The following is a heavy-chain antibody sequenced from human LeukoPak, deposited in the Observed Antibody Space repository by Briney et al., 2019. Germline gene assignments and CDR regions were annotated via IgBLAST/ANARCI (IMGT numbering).Heavy chain of an antibody. D-gene: IGHD3-10*01. V-gene: IGHV3-11*01. J-gene: IGHJ3*02. Sequence: PGGSLRLSRAASGFPFSDCYMSWIRQAPGRGLEWISYISSGGSTIYYADSVKGRFTISRDNAKNSLYLQMNNLRAEDTAVYYCARTYYGSGSYSRGVHTFDIWGQGTMVTVSS. CDR2: ISSGGSTI. CDR1: GFPFSDCY. CDR3: ARTYYGSGSYSRGVHTFDI.